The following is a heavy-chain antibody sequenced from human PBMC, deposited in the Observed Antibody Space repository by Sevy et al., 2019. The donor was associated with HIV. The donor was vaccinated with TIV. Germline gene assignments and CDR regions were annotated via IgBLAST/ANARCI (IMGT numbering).Heavy chain of an antibody. Sequence: ASVKVSCKASGYTFTSYGMSWVRQAPGQGLEWMGWISAYNGNTNYAQKLQGRVTMTTDTSTSTAYMELRSLRSDDTAVYYCARHALTDTWFDYWGQGTLVTVSS. CDR2: ISAYNGNT. J-gene: IGHJ4*02. V-gene: IGHV1-18*01. CDR3: ARHALTDTWFDY. CDR1: GYTFTSYG. D-gene: IGHD5-18*01.